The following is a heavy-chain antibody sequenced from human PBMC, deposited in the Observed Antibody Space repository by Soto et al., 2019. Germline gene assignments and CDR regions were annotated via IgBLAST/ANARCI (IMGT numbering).Heavy chain of an antibody. CDR1: GVTFSDYY. Sequence: PGGALRLSCAASGVTFSDYYMSWIRPAPGQGLEWVSYISSSSSYTNYADSVKGRFTISRDNAKNSLYLQMNNLRAEDTAVYYCAGDSARTAGGLYYFCNWGQGTLVTISS. CDR3: AGDSARTAGGLYYFCN. CDR2: ISSSSSYT. V-gene: IGHV3-11*06. D-gene: IGHD6-13*01. J-gene: IGHJ4*02.